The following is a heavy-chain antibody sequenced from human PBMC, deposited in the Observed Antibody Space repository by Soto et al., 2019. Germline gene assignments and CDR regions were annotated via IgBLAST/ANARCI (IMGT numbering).Heavy chain of an antibody. CDR2: IYYSGST. CDR1: AGSISSGGYY. V-gene: IGHV4-31*03. Sequence: SETLSLTCTVSAGSISSGGYYWSWIRQHPGKGVEWIGYIYYSGSTYYNPSLKSRVTISVDTSKNQFSLKLSSVTAADTAVYYCASGGEVAFDIWGQGTMVTVPS. D-gene: IGHD3-16*01. CDR3: ASGGEVAFDI. J-gene: IGHJ3*02.